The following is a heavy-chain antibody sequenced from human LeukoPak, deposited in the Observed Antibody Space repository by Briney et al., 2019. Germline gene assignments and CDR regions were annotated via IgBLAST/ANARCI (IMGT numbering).Heavy chain of an antibody. D-gene: IGHD5-18*01. Sequence: PGGSLRLSCTASGFTFGDHAMSWVRQAPGKGLEWVGFIRSKAYGGTTEYAASVKGRFTISRDDSKSIAYLQMNSLKTEDTAVYYCNRGPIQLWLYYGMNVWGQGTTVIVSS. CDR1: GFTFGDHA. J-gene: IGHJ6*02. CDR3: NRGPIQLWLYYGMNV. V-gene: IGHV3-49*04. CDR2: IRSKAYGGTT.